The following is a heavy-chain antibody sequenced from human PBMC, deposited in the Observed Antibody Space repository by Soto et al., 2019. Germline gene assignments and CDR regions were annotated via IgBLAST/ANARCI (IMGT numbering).Heavy chain of an antibody. CDR2: IIPIFGTA. D-gene: IGHD6-6*01. J-gene: IGHJ2*01. V-gene: IGHV1-69*05. CDR1: GGTFSSYA. CDR3: ARAAVRYFDL. Sequence: SVKVSCKASGGTFSSYAISWVRQAPGQGLEWMGGIIPIFGTANYAQKFQGRVTITTDTSTSKAYMELSSLRSEDTAVYTCARAAVRYFDLWGRCTLVTVSS.